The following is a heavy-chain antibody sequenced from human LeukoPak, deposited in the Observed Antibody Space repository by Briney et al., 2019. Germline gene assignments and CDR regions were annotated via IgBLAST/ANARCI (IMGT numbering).Heavy chain of an antibody. CDR3: ARLAFSSSWYGENY. J-gene: IGHJ4*02. V-gene: IGHV5-10-1*01. D-gene: IGHD6-13*01. Sequence: GESLKISCKGSGYSFSSFWISWVRQMPGKGLEWMGKIDPSDSYTKYSPSFQGHVTISADKSINTAYLQWSSPKASDTAMYYCARLAFSSSWYGENYWGQGTLVTVSS. CDR1: GYSFSSFW. CDR2: IDPSDSYT.